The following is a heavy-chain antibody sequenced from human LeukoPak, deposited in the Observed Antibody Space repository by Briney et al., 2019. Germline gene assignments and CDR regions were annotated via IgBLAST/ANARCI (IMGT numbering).Heavy chain of an antibody. CDR3: ASSSGGPMVRGVMDV. CDR1: GCTFSSYA. D-gene: IGHD3-10*01. J-gene: IGHJ6*02. CDR2: IIPIFGIA. V-gene: IGHV1-69*04. Sequence: SVKVSCKASGCTFSSYAISWVRQAPGQGLEWMGRIIPIFGIANYAQKFQGRVTITADKSTSTAYMELSSLRSEDTAVYYCASSSGGPMVRGVMDVWGQGTTVTVSS.